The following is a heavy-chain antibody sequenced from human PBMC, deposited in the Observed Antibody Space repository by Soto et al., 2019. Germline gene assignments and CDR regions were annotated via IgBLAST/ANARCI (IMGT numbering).Heavy chain of an antibody. D-gene: IGHD4-17*01. CDR1: GFSLSTSGVG. J-gene: IGHJ2*01. CDR3: VYKTVTRYFDL. Sequence: QITLKESGPTLVKPTQTLTLTCTFSGFSLSTSGVGVGWIRQPPGKALEWLALIYWDDDKRYSPSLKSRLTITKDTSKNQVVLTMTNMDPVDTATYYCVYKTVTRYFDLWGRGTLVIVSS. V-gene: IGHV2-5*02. CDR2: IYWDDDK.